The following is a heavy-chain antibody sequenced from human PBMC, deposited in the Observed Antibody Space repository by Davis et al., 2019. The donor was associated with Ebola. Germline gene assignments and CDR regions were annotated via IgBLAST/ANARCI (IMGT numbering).Heavy chain of an antibody. Sequence: GESLNISCASSGFTFSSYSMNWVRQAPGTGLEWISYISTRSSNIYYADSVKGRFTISRDNAKNSLYLNMNSLRAEDTAVYYCARRGVLGYCSGGSCYYYYGMDVWGQGTTVTVSS. D-gene: IGHD2-15*01. CDR1: GFTFSSYS. V-gene: IGHV3-48*01. CDR2: ISTRSSNI. J-gene: IGHJ6*02. CDR3: ARRGVLGYCSGGSCYYYYGMDV.